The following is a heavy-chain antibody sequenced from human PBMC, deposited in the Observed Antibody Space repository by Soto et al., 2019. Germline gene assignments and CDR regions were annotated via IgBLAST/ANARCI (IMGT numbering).Heavy chain of an antibody. Sequence: EMQLLESGGGLVQAGGSLRLSCAASGFTVSSYALNWVRQAPGKGLEWVSGISASTYYADSVKGRFTISRDTSKNTLYLQMNSLRAEDTAIYFCAIRMYSNRWYYLVYWGQGTLVTVST. J-gene: IGHJ4*02. CDR1: GFTVSSYA. V-gene: IGHV3-23*01. D-gene: IGHD6-13*01. CDR2: ISAST. CDR3: AIRMYSNRWYYLVY.